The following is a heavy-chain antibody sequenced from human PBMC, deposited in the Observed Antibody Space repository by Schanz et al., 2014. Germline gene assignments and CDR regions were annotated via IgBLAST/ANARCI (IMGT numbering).Heavy chain of an antibody. D-gene: IGHD4-17*01. Sequence: QVQLQESGPGLLKPSETLSLTCTVSGGSIRSYFWSWIRQPPGKGLEWIGFISYSGSTYYNPSLKSRVTISVDTSKTQFSLNLSSAAAADTAVYYCARDRGHGDLPGDIWGQGTMVTVSS. CDR3: ARDRGHGDLPGDI. V-gene: IGHV4-59*12. CDR1: GGSIRSYF. CDR2: ISYSGST. J-gene: IGHJ3*02.